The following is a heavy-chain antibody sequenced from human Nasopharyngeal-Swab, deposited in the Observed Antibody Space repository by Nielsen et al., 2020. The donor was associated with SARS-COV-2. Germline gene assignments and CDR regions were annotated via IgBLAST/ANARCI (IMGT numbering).Heavy chain of an antibody. J-gene: IGHJ6*02. V-gene: IGHV3-21*04. D-gene: IGHD5-12*01. CDR2: ISSSSSYI. CDR3: AKDRDSGDDSEEYYHYYGMDV. CDR1: GFTFSSYN. Sequence: GGSLRLSCAASGFTFSSYNMNWVRQAPGKGLEWVSSISSSSSYIYYADSVKGRFTISRDNAKNSLYLQMNSLRAEDTAIYYCAKDRDSGDDSEEYYHYYGMDVWGQGAPVTVSS.